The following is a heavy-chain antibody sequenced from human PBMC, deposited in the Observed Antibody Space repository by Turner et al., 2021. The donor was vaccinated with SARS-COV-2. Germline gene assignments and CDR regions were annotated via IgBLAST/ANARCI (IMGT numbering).Heavy chain of an antibody. J-gene: IGHJ3*02. CDR2: ISSSSRYI. V-gene: IGHV3-21*01. CDR3: ARDRDDFWSGYHRHAFDI. CDR1: GFPFSSYS. D-gene: IGHD3-3*01. Sequence: EVQLVESGGGLVKPGGSLRLSCAASGFPFSSYSMNWVRQAPGKGLEWVSSISSSSRYIYSADSVKGRFTISRDNAKNSLYLQMNSLRAEDTAVYYCARDRDDFWSGYHRHAFDIWGQGTMVTVSS.